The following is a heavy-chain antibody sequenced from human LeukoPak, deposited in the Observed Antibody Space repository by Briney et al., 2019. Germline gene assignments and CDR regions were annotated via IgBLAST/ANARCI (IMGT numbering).Heavy chain of an antibody. V-gene: IGHV5-51*01. Sequence: GESLKISCKGSGYSFTSYWVGWVRQMPGKGLEWMGIIYPGDSESKYNPSLQGQVAISADKSISTAYLQWSSLKASDTAMYYCARVGMGVTSDAFDIWGQGTKVTVSS. CDR1: GYSFTSYW. J-gene: IGHJ3*02. D-gene: IGHD5-24*01. CDR3: ARVGMGVTSDAFDI. CDR2: IYPGDSES.